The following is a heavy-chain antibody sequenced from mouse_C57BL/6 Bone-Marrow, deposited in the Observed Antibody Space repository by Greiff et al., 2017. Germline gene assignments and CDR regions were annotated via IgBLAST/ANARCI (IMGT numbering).Heavy chain of an antibody. CDR3: ARERDYCGSGHDWYFDV. CDR1: GYTFTSYW. D-gene: IGHD1-1*01. V-gene: IGHV1-50*01. CDR2: IDPSDSYT. J-gene: IGHJ1*03. Sequence: QVHVQQPGAELVKPGASVKLSCKASGYTFTSYWMQWVKQRPGQGLEWIGGIDPSDSYTNYNQKFKGKATLTVDTSSSTAYMQLSSRTSEDSAVYYCARERDYCGSGHDWYFDVWGTGTTVTVSS.